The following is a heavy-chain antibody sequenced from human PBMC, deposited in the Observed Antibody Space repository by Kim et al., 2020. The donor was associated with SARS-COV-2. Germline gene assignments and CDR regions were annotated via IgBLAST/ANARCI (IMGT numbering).Heavy chain of an antibody. J-gene: IGHJ4*02. V-gene: IGHV1-2*06. Sequence: ASVKVSCKASGYTFTGFYMHWVRQAPGQGLEWMGRINPNSGGTNYAQKFQGRVTMTSDTSISTAYMELNSLTSDDTAVYYCARARTPQEPYYFDYWGQGTLVTVSS. CDR1: GYTFTGFY. CDR2: INPNSGGT. CDR3: ARARTPQEPYYFDY.